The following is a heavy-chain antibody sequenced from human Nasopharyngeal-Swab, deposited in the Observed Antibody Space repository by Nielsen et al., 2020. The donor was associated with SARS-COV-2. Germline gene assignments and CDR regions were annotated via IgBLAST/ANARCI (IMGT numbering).Heavy chain of an antibody. CDR1: GFTFSSYW. D-gene: IGHD3-3*01. CDR3: AREGYDFWSGYPARSSYYYGMDV. CDR2: IKQDGSEK. V-gene: IGHV3-7*01. J-gene: IGHJ6*02. Sequence: GESLKISCAASGFTFSSYWMSWVRQAPGKGLEWVANIKQDGSEKYYVDSVKGRFTISRDNAKNSLYLQMNSLRAEDTAVYYCAREGYDFWSGYPARSSYYYGMDVWGQGTTVTVSS.